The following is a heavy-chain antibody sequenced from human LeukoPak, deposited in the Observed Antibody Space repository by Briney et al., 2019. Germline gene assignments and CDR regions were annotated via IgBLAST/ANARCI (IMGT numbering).Heavy chain of an antibody. V-gene: IGHV1-18*04. CDR2: ISAYNGTT. D-gene: IGHD3-9*01. Sequence: GASVKVSCKASGYTFTGYYMHWVRQAPGQGLEWMGWISAYNGTTKYAQQFQDRVTMTTDAPTRTIYMELRSLRFDDTAVYFCARDGGNYHFLTGYYSPIDYWGQGTHVIVSS. J-gene: IGHJ4*02. CDR3: ARDGGNYHFLTGYYSPIDY. CDR1: GYTFTGYY.